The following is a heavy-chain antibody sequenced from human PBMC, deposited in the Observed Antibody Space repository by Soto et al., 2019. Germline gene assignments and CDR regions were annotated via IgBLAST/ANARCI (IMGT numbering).Heavy chain of an antibody. D-gene: IGHD3-3*01. CDR1: GFSLSTSGVG. J-gene: IGHJ5*02. CDR3: AHRQDYDFWSGYPVNWFDP. V-gene: IGHV2-5*01. CDR2: IYWNDDK. Sequence: SCPTLVNPTQTLTLTCTFSGFSLSTSGVGXGWIRQPPGKALEWLALIYWNDDKRYSPSLKSRLTITKDTSKNQVVLTMTNMDPVDTATYYCAHRQDYDFWSGYPVNWFDPWGQGTLVTVCS.